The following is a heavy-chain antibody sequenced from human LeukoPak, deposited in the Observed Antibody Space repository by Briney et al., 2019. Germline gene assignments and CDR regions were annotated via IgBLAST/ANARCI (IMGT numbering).Heavy chain of an antibody. CDR2: ISAYNGNT. Sequence: ASVKVSCKASGYTFTSYGISWVRQAPGQGLEWMGWISAYNGNTNYAQKLQGRVTMTTDTSTSTAYMELRSLRSDDTAVYYCARGPYDYVWGGYPKNDYWGQGTLVTVSS. V-gene: IGHV1-18*01. D-gene: IGHD3-16*02. CDR3: ARGPYDYVWGGYPKNDY. J-gene: IGHJ4*02. CDR1: GYTFTSYG.